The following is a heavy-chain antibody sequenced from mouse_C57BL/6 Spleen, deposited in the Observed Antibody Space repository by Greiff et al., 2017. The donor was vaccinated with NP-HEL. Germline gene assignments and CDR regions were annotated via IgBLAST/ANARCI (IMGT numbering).Heavy chain of an antibody. CDR3: ARKMDYGKGADY. D-gene: IGHD2-4*01. CDR1: GYSFTGYY. CDR2: INPSTGGT. Sequence: VQLQQSGPELVKPGASVKISCKASGYSFTGYYMNWVKQSPEKSLEWIGEINPSTGGTTYNQKFKAKATLTVDKSSSTAYMQLKSLTSEDSAVYYCARKMDYGKGADYWGQGTTLTVSS. V-gene: IGHV1-42*01. J-gene: IGHJ2*01.